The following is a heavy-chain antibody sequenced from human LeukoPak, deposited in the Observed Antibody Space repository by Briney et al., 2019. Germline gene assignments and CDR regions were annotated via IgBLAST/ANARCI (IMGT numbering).Heavy chain of an antibody. Sequence: QTGGSLRLSCAASGFTFSSYAMSWVRQAPGKGLEWVSAISGSGGSTYYADSVKGRFTISRDNSKNTLYLQMNSLRAEDTAVYYCAGDYYDNSGYYSGDYWGQGTLVTVSS. CDR3: AGDYYDNSGYYSGDY. CDR1: GFTFSSYA. J-gene: IGHJ4*02. CDR2: ISGSGGST. D-gene: IGHD3-22*01. V-gene: IGHV3-23*01.